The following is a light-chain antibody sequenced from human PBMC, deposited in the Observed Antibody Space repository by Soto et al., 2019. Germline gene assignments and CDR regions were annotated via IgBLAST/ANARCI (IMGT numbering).Light chain of an antibody. CDR3: SSYAGSSNV. J-gene: IGLJ1*01. Sequence: QSALTQPPSASGSPRQSVAISCTGTTRDVGGYNYVSWYQQHPGKAPKLMIYEVNKRPSGLPDRFSGSKSGNTASLTVSGLQAEDEADYYCSSYAGSSNVFGTGTKVTVL. CDR1: TRDVGGYNY. CDR2: EVN. V-gene: IGLV2-8*01.